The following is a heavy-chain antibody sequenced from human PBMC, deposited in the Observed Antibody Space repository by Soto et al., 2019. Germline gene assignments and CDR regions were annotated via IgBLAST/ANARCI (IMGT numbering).Heavy chain of an antibody. J-gene: IGHJ5*01. CDR1: GFTFNNYA. V-gene: IGHV3-30-3*01. Sequence: QVQLVESGGGVVQPGRSLRLSCAASGFTFNNYAIHWVRQAPGKGLEWVAVVSHDGTTKYYADSVKGRFTISRDNSKNTWYLQMNSLRVEDTAVYYGTRETWQQRLQGGFDSWGQGTLVTVSS. CDR3: TRETWQQRLQGGFDS. CDR2: VSHDGTTK. D-gene: IGHD6-19*01.